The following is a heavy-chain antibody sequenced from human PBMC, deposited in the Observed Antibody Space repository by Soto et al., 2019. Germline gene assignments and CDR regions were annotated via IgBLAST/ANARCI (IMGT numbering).Heavy chain of an antibody. CDR2: ISGSGGST. CDR3: AKYGYGSGSYDY. V-gene: IGHV3-23*01. D-gene: IGHD3-10*01. CDR1: GFTFSSYA. Sequence: EVQLLESGGGLVQPGGSLRLSCAASGFTFSSYAMSWVRQAPGKGLEWASAISGSGGSTYYADSVKGRFTISRDNSKNTLYLQMNSLRAEDTAVYYCAKYGYGSGSYDYWGQGTLVTVSS. J-gene: IGHJ4*02.